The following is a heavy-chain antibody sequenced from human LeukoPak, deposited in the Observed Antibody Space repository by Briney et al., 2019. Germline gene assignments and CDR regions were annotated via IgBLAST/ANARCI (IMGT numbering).Heavy chain of an antibody. Sequence: GGSLRLSCAASGFTFSSYAMHWVRQAPGKGLEWVAVISYDGSNNYYADSVKGRFTISRDNSENTLYLHMNSLRAEDTVLYYCAGDLHGYSYGYFDYWGQGTLVTVSS. D-gene: IGHD5-18*01. CDR3: AGDLHGYSYGYFDY. V-gene: IGHV3-30-3*01. CDR1: GFTFSSYA. J-gene: IGHJ4*02. CDR2: ISYDGSNN.